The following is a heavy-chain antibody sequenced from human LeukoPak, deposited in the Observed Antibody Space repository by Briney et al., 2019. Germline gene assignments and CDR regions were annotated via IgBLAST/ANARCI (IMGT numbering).Heavy chain of an antibody. CDR1: GYTFTSYD. D-gene: IGHD3-22*01. Sequence: ASVKVSCKASGYTFTSYDINWVRQATGQGLEWMGWMNPNSGNTGHAQKFQGRVTMTRNTSISTAYMELSSLRSEDTAVYYCARLSSGYYISSSTEFDPWGQGTLVTVSS. CDR2: MNPNSGNT. V-gene: IGHV1-8*01. J-gene: IGHJ5*02. CDR3: ARLSSGYYISSSTEFDP.